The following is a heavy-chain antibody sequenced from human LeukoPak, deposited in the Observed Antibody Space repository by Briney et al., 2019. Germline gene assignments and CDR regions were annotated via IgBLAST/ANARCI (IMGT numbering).Heavy chain of an antibody. J-gene: IGHJ4*02. CDR3: ASGPSFITIFY. Sequence: SETLFLTCTVSGGSISSGDYYWSWIRQPPGKGLEWIGYIYYSGSTYYNPSLKSRVTISVDTSKNQFSLKLSSVTAADTAVYYCASGPSFITIFYWGQGTLVTVSS. D-gene: IGHD3-3*01. CDR2: IYYSGST. CDR1: GGSISSGDYY. V-gene: IGHV4-30-4*08.